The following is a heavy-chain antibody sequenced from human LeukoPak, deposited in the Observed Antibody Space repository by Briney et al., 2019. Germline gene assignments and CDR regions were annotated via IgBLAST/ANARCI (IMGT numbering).Heavy chain of an antibody. J-gene: IGHJ3*02. CDR3: ARKTYDSSGLIPHPGVFDI. Sequence: LSLTCAVSGGSISTSNWWSWVRQPPGKGLEWIGEIYHSGSTNHNPSLKSRVTISVDKSKNQFSLKLRSVTAADTAVYYCARKTYDSSGLIPHPGVFDIWGQGTMVTVSS. CDR2: IYHSGST. CDR1: GGSISTSNW. V-gene: IGHV4-4*02. D-gene: IGHD3-22*01.